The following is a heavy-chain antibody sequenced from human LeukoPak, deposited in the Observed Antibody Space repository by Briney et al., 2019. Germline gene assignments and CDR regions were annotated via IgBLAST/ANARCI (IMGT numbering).Heavy chain of an antibody. J-gene: IGHJ4*02. Sequence: SETLSLTCTVSGGSISSANYYWSWIRQSPGKGLEWIGYIYYSGSTYYNPSLKSRVTISVDTSKNQFSLKLSSVTAADTAVYYCARGPPHRGDYWGQGTLVTVSS. CDR2: IYYSGST. CDR3: ARGPPHRGDY. CDR1: GGSISSANYY. V-gene: IGHV4-30-4*01.